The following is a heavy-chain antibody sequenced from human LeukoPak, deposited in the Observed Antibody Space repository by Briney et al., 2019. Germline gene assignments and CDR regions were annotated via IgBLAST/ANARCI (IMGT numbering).Heavy chain of an antibody. J-gene: IGHJ4*02. CDR3: AKYGPQDSGSSHFDY. V-gene: IGHV3-23*01. CDR2: IRNSGSST. CDR1: GFTFSSYA. Sequence: GGALRLSCAASGFTFSSYAMSWVRQAPGKGLEWVSAIRNSGSSTHYADSVKGRFTTSRDNSKNTLFLQMNSLRAEDTAIYYCAKYGPQDSGSSHFDYWGQGALVTVSS. D-gene: IGHD1-26*01.